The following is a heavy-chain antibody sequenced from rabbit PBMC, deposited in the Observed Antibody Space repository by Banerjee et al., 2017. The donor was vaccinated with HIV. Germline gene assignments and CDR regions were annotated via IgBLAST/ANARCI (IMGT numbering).Heavy chain of an antibody. CDR2: IYAGKGST. CDR1: GFDFSSYG. Sequence: QSLEESGGGLVQPGGSLKLSCKASGFDFSSYGVSWVRQAPGKGLEWIGIIYAGKGSTVYASWVNGRFTISSDNAQNTVDLQMNSLTAADMATYFCVRGGLWGQGTLVTVS. J-gene: IGHJ4*01. V-gene: IGHV1S7*01. CDR3: VRGGL.